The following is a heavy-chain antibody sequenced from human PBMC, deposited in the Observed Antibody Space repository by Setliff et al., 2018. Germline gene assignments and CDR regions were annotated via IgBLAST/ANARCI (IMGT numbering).Heavy chain of an antibody. CDR1: GDSLSGDNYF. V-gene: IGHV4-30-4*02. CDR2: IYYTGKT. D-gene: IGHD3-10*01. Sequence: PSETLSLTCTVSGDSLSGDNYFWSWIRHLPGKGLQWLGHIYYTGKTYYNPSLKSRLEMSVDTSKREFALRLSSVTAADTAVYYCARTSTYVLGSGSYWDRWFDPWSQGTLGTVSS. J-gene: IGHJ5*02. CDR3: ARTSTYVLGSGSYWDRWFDP.